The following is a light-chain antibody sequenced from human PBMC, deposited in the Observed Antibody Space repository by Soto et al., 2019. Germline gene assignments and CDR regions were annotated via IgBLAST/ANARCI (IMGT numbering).Light chain of an antibody. Sequence: EIVLTQSPATLSLSPGERATLSCRASQGVSSYLAWYQQKPGQAPRLLIYDASNRATGIPARFSGSGSGTDFTLPISSLEPEDFAVYYCQQRTHWPAYTFGQGTKLEIK. CDR2: DAS. CDR3: QQRTHWPAYT. J-gene: IGKJ2*01. CDR1: QGVSSY. V-gene: IGKV3-11*01.